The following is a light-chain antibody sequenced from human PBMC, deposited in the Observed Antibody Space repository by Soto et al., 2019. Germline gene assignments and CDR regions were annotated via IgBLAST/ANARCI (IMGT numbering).Light chain of an antibody. J-gene: IGLJ2*01. CDR3: SSYAGRSPPVA. Sequence: QSVLTQPPSASGSPGQSVTISCTGASSDVGGYDFVSWYQQHPGKAPKLMIYDVTKRPSGVPDRFSGSKSGNTASLTVSGLQADDEADYYCSSYAGRSPPVAFGGGTKVTVL. CDR2: DVT. CDR1: SSDVGGYDF. V-gene: IGLV2-8*01.